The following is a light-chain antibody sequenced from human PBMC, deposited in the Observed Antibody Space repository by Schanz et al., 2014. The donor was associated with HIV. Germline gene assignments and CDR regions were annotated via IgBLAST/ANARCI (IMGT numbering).Light chain of an antibody. CDR2: ANT. Sequence: QSVLTQPPSVSGAPGQRVTISCTGTRSNIGTGFDVHWYQLLPGTAPKVLIFANTHRPSGVPDRFSGSKSGTSASLAITGLQAEDEADYYCNSYARSISWVFGGGTKLTVL. CDR3: NSYARSISWV. CDR1: RSNIGTGFD. J-gene: IGLJ3*02. V-gene: IGLV1-40*01.